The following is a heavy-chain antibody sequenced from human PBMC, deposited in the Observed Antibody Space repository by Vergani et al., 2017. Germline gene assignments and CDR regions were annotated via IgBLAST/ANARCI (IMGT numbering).Heavy chain of an antibody. CDR1: GFTFSSYG. J-gene: IGHJ3*02. D-gene: IGHD3-3*01. CDR3: ATDGVVKDAFDI. V-gene: IGHV3-30*02. CDR2: IRYDGSNK. Sequence: QVQLVESGGGVVQPGGSLRLSCAASGFTFSSYGMHWVRQAPGKGLEWVAFIRYDGSNKYYADSVKGRVTISRDNSKNTLYLQMNSLRAEDTAVYYCATDGVVKDAFDIWGQGTMVTVSS.